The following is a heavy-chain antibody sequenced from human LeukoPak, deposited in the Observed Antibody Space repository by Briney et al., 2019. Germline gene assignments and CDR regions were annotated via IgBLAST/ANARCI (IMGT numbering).Heavy chain of an antibody. CDR3: ARGHDSSGYYPNWFDP. D-gene: IGHD3-22*01. J-gene: IGHJ5*02. Sequence: SETLSLTCTVSGGSISSYYWSWIRQPPGKGLEWIGYIYYSGSTNYNPSLKSRVTISVDTSKNQFSLKLSSVTAADTAVYYCARGHDSSGYYPNWFDPWGQGTLATVSS. CDR1: GGSISSYY. V-gene: IGHV4-59*01. CDR2: IYYSGST.